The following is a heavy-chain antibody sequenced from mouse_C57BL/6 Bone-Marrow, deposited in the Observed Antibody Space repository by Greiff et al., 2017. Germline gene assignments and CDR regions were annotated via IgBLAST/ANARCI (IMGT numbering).Heavy chain of an antibody. V-gene: IGHV5-9-1*02. CDR1: GFTFSSYA. D-gene: IGHD1-1*01. J-gene: IGHJ1*03. Sequence: EVQLVESGEGLVKPGGSLKLSCAASGFTFSSYAMSWVRQTPEKRLEWAAYISSGGDYIYYADTVKGRFTISRDNARNTLYLQMSSLKSEDTAMYYCTRAYYYGSSYWYFDVWGTGTTVTVSS. CDR3: TRAYYYGSSYWYFDV. CDR2: ISSGGDYI.